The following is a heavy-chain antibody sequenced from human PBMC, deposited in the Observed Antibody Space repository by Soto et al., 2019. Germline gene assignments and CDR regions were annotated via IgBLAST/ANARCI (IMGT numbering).Heavy chain of an antibody. CDR3: ARGLILWFGELSRRGGYYYYMDV. Sequence: QVQLQQWGAGQLKPSETLALTCAVYGGSFSGYQWSWIRQTPGKGLECIGEVNDSGNINYNPSLTSRVTILVDTPKKQISLKLSSVTAADTAVYYCARGLILWFGELSRRGGYYYYMDVWGKGTTVTISS. J-gene: IGHJ6*03. V-gene: IGHV4-34*01. CDR1: GGSFSGYQ. CDR2: VNDSGNI. D-gene: IGHD3-10*01.